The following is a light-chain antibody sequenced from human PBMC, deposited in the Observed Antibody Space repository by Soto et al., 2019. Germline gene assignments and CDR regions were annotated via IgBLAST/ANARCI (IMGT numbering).Light chain of an antibody. CDR1: RSDVGKYNL. Sequence: QSVLAQPASVSGTPGQSITISCTGTRSDVGKYNLVSWYQQHPGKPPQVIIYEVTKRPSGISPRFSGSKSGNTASLTISGLQAEDEADYYCCSYAGSIPIVLGGGTKVTVL. CDR3: CSYAGSIPIV. CDR2: EVT. V-gene: IGLV2-23*02. J-gene: IGLJ2*01.